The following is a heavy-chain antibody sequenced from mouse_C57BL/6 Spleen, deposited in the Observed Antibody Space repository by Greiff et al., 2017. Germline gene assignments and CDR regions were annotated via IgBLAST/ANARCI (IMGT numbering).Heavy chain of an antibody. J-gene: IGHJ3*01. CDR3: AREGDPSTMVRWLAY. D-gene: IGHD2-2*01. V-gene: IGHV1-72*01. CDR2: IDPTSGGT. CDR1: GYTFTSYC. Sequence: QVQLQQPGAELVKPGASVKLSCKASGYTFTSYCMHWVKQRPGRGLEWIGRIDPTSGGTKYNEKFKSKATLTVDKPSSTAYMQLSSLTSEDSVVYDGAREGDPSTMVRWLAYWGQGTLVTVSA.